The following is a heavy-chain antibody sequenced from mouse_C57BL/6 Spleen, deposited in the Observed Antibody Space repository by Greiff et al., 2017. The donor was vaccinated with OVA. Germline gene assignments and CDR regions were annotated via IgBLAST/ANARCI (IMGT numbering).Heavy chain of an antibody. D-gene: IGHD2-4*01. J-gene: IGHJ1*03. CDR1: GFNIKDYY. CDR2: IDPEDGET. Sequence: VQLQQSGAELVKPGASVTLSCTASGFNIKDYYMHWVKQRTEQCLEWIGRIDPEDGETKYAPKFQGKATISADTSSNTAYLQLSSLTSEDTAVYYCARHYDYGYYGGWGTGTTVTVSS. V-gene: IGHV14-2*01. CDR3: ARHYDYGYYGG.